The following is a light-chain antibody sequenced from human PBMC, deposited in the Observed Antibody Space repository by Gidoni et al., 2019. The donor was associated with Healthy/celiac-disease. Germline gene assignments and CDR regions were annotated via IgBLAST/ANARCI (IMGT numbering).Light chain of an antibody. V-gene: IGKV1-33*01. CDR3: QQYDNLPLFT. CDR2: DAS. J-gene: IGKJ3*01. Sequence: DIQMTQSPSSLSASVGDRVTITCHASQDISNYLNWYQQKPGKAPKLLIYDASNLETGVPSRFSGSGSGTDFTFTISSLQPEDIATYYCQQYDNLPLFTFXPXTKVDIK. CDR1: QDISNY.